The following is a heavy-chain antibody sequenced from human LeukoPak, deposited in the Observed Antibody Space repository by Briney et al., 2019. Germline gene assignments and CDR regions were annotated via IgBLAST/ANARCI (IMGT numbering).Heavy chain of an antibody. D-gene: IGHD6-13*01. CDR1: GFTFSSYA. Sequence: GGSLRLSCAASGFTFSSYALSWVRQAPGKGLVWVSRINSDGSSTSYADSVKGRFTISRDNAKNTLYLQMNSLRAEDTAVYYCATGRYDPRSWWGQGTLVTVSS. J-gene: IGHJ4*02. CDR3: ATGRYDPRSW. CDR2: INSDGSST. V-gene: IGHV3-74*01.